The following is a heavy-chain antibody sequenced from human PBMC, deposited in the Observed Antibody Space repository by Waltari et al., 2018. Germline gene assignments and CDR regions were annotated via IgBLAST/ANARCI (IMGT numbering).Heavy chain of an antibody. CDR2: FDPEDGET. D-gene: IGHD4-17*01. Sequence: QVQLVQSGAEVKKPGASVKVSCKVSGYTLTELSMHWVRQAPGKGLEWMGGFDPEDGETIYAQKFQGRVTMTEDTSTDTAYMELSSLRSEDTAVYYCASSLPTVTTKGYYYYGMDVWGQGTTVTVSS. V-gene: IGHV1-24*01. J-gene: IGHJ6*02. CDR3: ASSLPTVTTKGYYYYGMDV. CDR1: GYTLTELS.